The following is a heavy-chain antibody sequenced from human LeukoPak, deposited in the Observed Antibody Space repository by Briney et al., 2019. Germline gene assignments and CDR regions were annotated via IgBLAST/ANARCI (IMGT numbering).Heavy chain of an antibody. Sequence: SETLSLTCTVSGGSISSYYWSWIRQPPGKGLEWIGYIYYSGSTNYNPSLKSRVTISVDTSKNQFPLKLSSVTAADTAVYYCARDNYYYYMDVWGKGTTVTVSS. CDR2: IYYSGST. CDR1: GGSISSYY. CDR3: ARDNYYYYMDV. V-gene: IGHV4-59*01. J-gene: IGHJ6*03.